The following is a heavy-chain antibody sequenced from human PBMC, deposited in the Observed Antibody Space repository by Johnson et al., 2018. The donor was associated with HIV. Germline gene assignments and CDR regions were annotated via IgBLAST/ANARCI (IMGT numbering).Heavy chain of an antibody. J-gene: IGHJ3*02. CDR3: AKDASTLGGDAFDI. CDR1: GFTFDDYA. V-gene: IGHV3-9*01. Sequence: VQLVQSGGGLVQPGRSLRLSCAASGFTFDDYAMHWVRQAPGKGLEWVSGISWNSGSIGYADSVKGRFTISRDNAKNSLYLQMNSRRAEDTALYYCAKDASTLGGDAFDIWGQGTMVTVSS. CDR2: ISWNSGSI. D-gene: IGHD3-16*01.